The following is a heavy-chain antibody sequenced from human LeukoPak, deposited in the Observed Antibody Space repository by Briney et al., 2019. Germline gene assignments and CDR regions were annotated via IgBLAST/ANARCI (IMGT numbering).Heavy chain of an antibody. J-gene: IGHJ4*02. CDR3: ARTRVGRETFDY. D-gene: IGHD3-10*01. CDR1: GYTFTGYY. V-gene: IGHV1-2*02. CDR2: INPNSGGT. Sequence: ASVKVSCKASGYTFTGYYMHWVRQAPGQGLEWMGWINPNSGGTNYAQKFQGRVTMTRDTSISTAYMELSRLRSDDTAVYYCARTRVGRETFDYWGQGTLVTVSS.